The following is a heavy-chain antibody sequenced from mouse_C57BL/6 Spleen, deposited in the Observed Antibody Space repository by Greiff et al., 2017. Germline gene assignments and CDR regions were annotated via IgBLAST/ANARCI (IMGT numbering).Heavy chain of an antibody. CDR1: GFTFSDYY. D-gene: IGHD2-3*01. J-gene: IGHJ4*01. CDR3: ARDYDGYYLTMDY. CDR2: INYDGSST. Sequence: EVKVVESEGGLVQPGSSMKLSCTASGFTFSDYYMAWVRQVPEKGLEWVANINYDGSSTYYLDSLKSRFIISRDNAKNILYLQMSSLKSEDTATYYCARDYDGYYLTMDYWGQGTSVTVSS. V-gene: IGHV5-16*01.